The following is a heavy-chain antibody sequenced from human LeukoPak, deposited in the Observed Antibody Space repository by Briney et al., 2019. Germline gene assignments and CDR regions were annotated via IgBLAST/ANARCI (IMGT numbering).Heavy chain of an antibody. CDR2: ISSSGGDT. V-gene: IGHV3-23*01. CDR3: ARDRGGGTYGFDY. Sequence: PGESLRLSCAASGFTFTNYAMNWVRQAPGKGLEWVSAISSSGGDTYYADSVKGRFTISRDNSKNTLFLQMNSLRAEDTAVYYCARDRGGGTYGFDYWGQGTLVTVSS. J-gene: IGHJ4*02. D-gene: IGHD1-26*01. CDR1: GFTFTNYA.